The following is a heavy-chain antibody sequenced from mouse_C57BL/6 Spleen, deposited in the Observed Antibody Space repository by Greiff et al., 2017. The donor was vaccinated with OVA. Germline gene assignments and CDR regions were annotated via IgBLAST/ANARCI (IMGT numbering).Heavy chain of an antibody. V-gene: IGHV1-7*01. D-gene: IGHD1-1*01. Sequence: QVQLQQPGAELVMPGASVKLSCKASGYTFTSYWMHWVKQRPGQGLEWIGYINPSSGYTKYNQKFKDKATLTADKSSSTAYMQLSSLTYEDSAVYYCARSGYYGSSYPYYAMDYWGQGTSVTVSS. CDR1: GYTFTSYW. CDR3: ARSGYYGSSYPYYAMDY. J-gene: IGHJ4*01. CDR2: INPSSGYT.